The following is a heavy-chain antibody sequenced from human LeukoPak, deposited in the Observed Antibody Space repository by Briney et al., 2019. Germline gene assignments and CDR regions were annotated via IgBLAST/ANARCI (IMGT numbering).Heavy chain of an antibody. Sequence: GGSLRLSCAASGFTFSTYEMNWVRQAPGKGLECVSYISSSGSTIHYADSVRGRFTISRDNAKNSLYLQMNSLRAEDMAVYYCARGAVYYYGMDVWGQGTTVTVSS. J-gene: IGHJ6*02. V-gene: IGHV3-48*03. CDR3: ARGAVYYYGMDV. CDR1: GFTFSTYE. CDR2: ISSSGSTI.